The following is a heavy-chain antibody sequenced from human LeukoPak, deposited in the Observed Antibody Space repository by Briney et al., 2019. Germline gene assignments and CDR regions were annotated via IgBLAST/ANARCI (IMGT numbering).Heavy chain of an antibody. D-gene: IGHD4-17*01. V-gene: IGHV1-2*02. Sequence: ASVKVSCKASGYTFTGYYMLWVRQAPGQGLEWMGWINPNSGGTNYAQKFQGRVTMTRDTSISTAYMELSRLRSDDTAVYYCARAFYRRSSYYFDYWGQGTLVTVSS. CDR2: INPNSGGT. CDR3: ARAFYRRSSYYFDY. J-gene: IGHJ4*02. CDR1: GYTFTGYY.